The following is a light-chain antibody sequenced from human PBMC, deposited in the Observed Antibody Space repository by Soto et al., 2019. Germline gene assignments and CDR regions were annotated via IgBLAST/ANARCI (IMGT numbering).Light chain of an antibody. CDR3: SSYTSGSTLVV. CDR2: EVS. CDR1: SSDVGGYNY. Sequence: QSALTQPASVSRSPGQSITIPCTGTSSDVGGYNYVSWYQQHPGKAPKLMIYEVSNRPSEVSNRFSGSKSGNTASLTISGLQAEDEGNYYCSSYTSGSTLVVFGGGTKLTVL. V-gene: IGLV2-14*01. J-gene: IGLJ2*01.